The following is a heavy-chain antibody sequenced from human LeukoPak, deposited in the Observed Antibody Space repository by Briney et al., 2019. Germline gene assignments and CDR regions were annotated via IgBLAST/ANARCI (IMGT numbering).Heavy chain of an antibody. CDR1: GGSFSGYY. Sequence: PSETLSLTCAFYGGSFSGYYWSGIRQPPGKGPEWIGEINHSGSTNYNPSLKSRVTISVDTSKNQYSLKLSSVTAADTAVYYCARGWRTLDYWGQGTLVTVSS. CDR2: INHSGST. D-gene: IGHD1-1*01. J-gene: IGHJ4*02. CDR3: ARGWRTLDY. V-gene: IGHV4-34*01.